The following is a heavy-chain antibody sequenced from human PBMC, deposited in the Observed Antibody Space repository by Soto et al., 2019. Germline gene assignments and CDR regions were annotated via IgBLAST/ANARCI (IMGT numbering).Heavy chain of an antibody. V-gene: IGHV3-21*06. J-gene: IGHJ4*02. CDR3: ATARAQWLEGSRADY. D-gene: IGHD6-19*01. Sequence: WGSLRLSCAASGFIFGTYTMNLVLQAPGKGLEWVSSISNSGTYVTYADTVKGRFTISRDNDKNSLFLQMNSLRADDTAVYYCATARAQWLEGSRADYWGQGTLVTVSS. CDR1: GFIFGTYT. CDR2: ISNSGTYV.